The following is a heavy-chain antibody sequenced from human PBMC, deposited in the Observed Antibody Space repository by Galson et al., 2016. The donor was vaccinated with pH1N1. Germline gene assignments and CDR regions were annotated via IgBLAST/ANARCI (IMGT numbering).Heavy chain of an antibody. CDR3: ARLIGGGYNIRESDY. D-gene: IGHD5-24*01. J-gene: IGHJ4*02. V-gene: IGHV5-51*03. Sequence: QSGAEVKKAGESLKISCKGSGYTFTTYWIAWVRQMPGKGLEWMGIVYPPDSDTRYSPSFEGQVTISADKSISTAYLQWSSLKASDTAVYYCARLIGGGYNIRESDYWGQGALVTVAS. CDR2: VYPPDSDT. CDR1: GYTFTTYW.